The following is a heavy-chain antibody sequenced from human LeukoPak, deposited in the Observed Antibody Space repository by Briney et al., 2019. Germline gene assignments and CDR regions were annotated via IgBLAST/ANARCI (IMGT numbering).Heavy chain of an antibody. V-gene: IGHV3-53*01. CDR2: IYSGGST. J-gene: IGHJ4*02. CDR1: GFTVSSNY. Sequence: PGGSLRLSCAASGFTVSSNYMSWVRQAPRKGLEWVSVIYSGGSTYYADSVKGRFTISRDNSKNTLYLQMNSLRAEDTAVYYCARDRFFGGLDYWGQGTLVTVSS. CDR3: ARDRFFGGLDY. D-gene: IGHD3-3*01.